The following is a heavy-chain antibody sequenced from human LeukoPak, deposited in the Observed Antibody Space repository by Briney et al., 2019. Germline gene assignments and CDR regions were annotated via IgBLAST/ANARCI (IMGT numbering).Heavy chain of an antibody. V-gene: IGHV3-21*01. CDR3: ARELGYYYDSIGY. D-gene: IGHD3-22*01. Sequence: GGSLRLSCAASGFTFSSYSMNWVRQAPGKGLEWVSSISSSSSYIYYADSVKGRFTISRDNAKNSLYLQMNSLRAEDTAVYYCARELGYYYDSIGYWGRGTLVTVPS. J-gene: IGHJ4*02. CDR2: ISSSSSYI. CDR1: GFTFSSYS.